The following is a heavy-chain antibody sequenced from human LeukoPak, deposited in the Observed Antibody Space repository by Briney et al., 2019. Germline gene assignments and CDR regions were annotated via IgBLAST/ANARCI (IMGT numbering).Heavy chain of an antibody. CDR3: AKAPPYYSDSSGYFQH. Sequence: GGSLRLSCAASGFTFGDSAMHWVRQVPGKGLEWVSGISWNSGIIDYADSVKGRFTISRDNAKNSLYPQMNNLRPDDTAFYYCAKAPPYYSDSSGYFQHWGQGTLVTVSS. D-gene: IGHD3-22*01. CDR2: ISWNSGII. V-gene: IGHV3-9*01. CDR1: GFTFGDSA. J-gene: IGHJ1*01.